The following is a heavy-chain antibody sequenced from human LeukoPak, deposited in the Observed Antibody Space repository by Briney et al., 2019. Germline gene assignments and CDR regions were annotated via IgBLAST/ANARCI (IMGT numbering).Heavy chain of an antibody. CDR2: INHSGST. CDR3: ATRPLRYSGSGSYYNPLYYYYMDV. V-gene: IGHV4-34*01. Sequence: SETLSLTCAVYGGSFSGYYWSWIRQPPGKGLEWIGEINHSGSTNYNPSLKSRVTISVDTSKNQFSLKLSSVTAADTAVYYCATRPLRYSGSGSYYNPLYYYYMDVWGKGTTVTISS. CDR1: GGSFSGYY. D-gene: IGHD3-10*01. J-gene: IGHJ6*03.